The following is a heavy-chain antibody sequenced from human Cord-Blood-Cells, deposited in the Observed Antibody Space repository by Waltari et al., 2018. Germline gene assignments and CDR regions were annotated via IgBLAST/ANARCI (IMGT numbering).Heavy chain of an antibody. Sequence: QVQLQQWGAGLLKPSETLSLTCAVYGGSFSGYYWSWIRQPPGKGLEWIGEINHSGSTKDTPSLKSRVTISVDTSKKQFSLKLSSVTAADTAVYYCARGRRKYSSSWYAEYFQHWGQGTLVTVSS. CDR2: INHSGST. J-gene: IGHJ1*01. CDR3: ARGRRKYSSSWYAEYFQH. V-gene: IGHV4-34*01. CDR1: GGSFSGYY. D-gene: IGHD6-13*01.